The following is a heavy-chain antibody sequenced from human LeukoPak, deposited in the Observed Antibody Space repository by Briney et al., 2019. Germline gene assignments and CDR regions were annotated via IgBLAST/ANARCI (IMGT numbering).Heavy chain of an antibody. V-gene: IGHV4-31*03. CDR3: ARVYYGDSSYGMDV. CDR2: IYYSGST. Sequence: KPSQTLSLTCTVSGVSISSGGYYWSWIRQHPGKGQEWIGYIYYSGSTYYNPSLKSRVTISVDTSKNQFSLKLSSVTAADTAVYYCARVYYGDSSYGMDVWGQGTTVTVSS. D-gene: IGHD4-17*01. CDR1: GVSISSGGYY. J-gene: IGHJ6*02.